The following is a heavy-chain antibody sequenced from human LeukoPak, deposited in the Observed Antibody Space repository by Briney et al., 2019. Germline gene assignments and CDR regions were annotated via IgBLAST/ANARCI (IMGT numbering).Heavy chain of an antibody. CDR2: INHSGST. CDR1: GGSFSGYY. D-gene: IGHD6-13*01. Sequence: SETLSLTCAVYGGSFSGYYWSWIRQPPGKGLEWIGVINHSGSTNYNPSLKSRVTISVDTSKNQFSLKLSSVTAADTAVYYCARLPADRIAAAGTGGGDYWGQGTLVTVSS. CDR3: ARLPADRIAAAGTGGGDY. J-gene: IGHJ4*02. V-gene: IGHV4-34*01.